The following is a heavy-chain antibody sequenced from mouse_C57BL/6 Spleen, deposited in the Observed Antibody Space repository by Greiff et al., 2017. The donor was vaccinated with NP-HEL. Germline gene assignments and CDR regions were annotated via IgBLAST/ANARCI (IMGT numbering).Heavy chain of an antibody. Sequence: EVKLMESGGGLVQPGGSLKLSCAASGFTFSDYYMYWVRQTPEKRLEWVAYISNGGGSTYYPDTVKGRFTIARDNAKNPLYLQMSRLKSEDTAMYYSARHDWDGFAYWGQGTLVTVSA. CDR3: ARHDWDGFAY. CDR2: ISNGGGST. D-gene: IGHD4-1*01. CDR1: GFTFSDYY. J-gene: IGHJ3*01. V-gene: IGHV5-12*01.